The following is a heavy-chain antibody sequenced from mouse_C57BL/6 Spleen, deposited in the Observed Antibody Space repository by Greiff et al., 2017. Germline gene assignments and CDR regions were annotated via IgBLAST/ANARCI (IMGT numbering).Heavy chain of an antibody. Sequence: LVESGAELARPGASVKLSCKASGYTFTSYGISWVKHRTGQGLEWIGEIYPRSGNTYYNEKFKGKATLTADKSSSTAYMELRSLTSEDSAVYFCARKGTGTGADYWGQGTTLTVSS. V-gene: IGHV1-81*01. CDR2: IYPRSGNT. CDR3: ARKGTGTGADY. CDR1: GYTFTSYG. D-gene: IGHD4-1*01. J-gene: IGHJ2*01.